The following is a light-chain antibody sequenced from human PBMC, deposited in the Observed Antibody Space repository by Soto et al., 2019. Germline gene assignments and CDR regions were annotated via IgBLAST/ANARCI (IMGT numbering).Light chain of an antibody. CDR1: QSVLYSSNHKNY. CDR2: WAS. J-gene: IGKJ1*01. V-gene: IGKV4-1*01. CDR3: QQGRT. Sequence: DIVMTQSPDSLAVSLGERATINCKSSQSVLYSSNHKNYLAWYQQKPGQPPKLLIYWASTRESGVPDRFSGSGSGTDFTLTISSLQSEDVAVYYCQQGRTFGRGTKVEIK.